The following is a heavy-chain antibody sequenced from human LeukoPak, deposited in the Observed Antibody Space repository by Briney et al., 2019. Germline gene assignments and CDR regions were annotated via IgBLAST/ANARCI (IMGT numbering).Heavy chain of an antibody. CDR3: ARDGVAGTEGIHFDY. CDR1: GYTFTSYA. J-gene: IGHJ4*02. Sequence: ASVKVSCKASGYTFTSYAMHWVRQAPGQRLEWMGWINAGNGNTKYSQGFQGRVTITRDTSASTAYMELSSLRSEDMAVYYCARDGVAGTEGIHFDYWGQGTLVTVSS. CDR2: INAGNGNT. V-gene: IGHV1-3*03. D-gene: IGHD6-19*01.